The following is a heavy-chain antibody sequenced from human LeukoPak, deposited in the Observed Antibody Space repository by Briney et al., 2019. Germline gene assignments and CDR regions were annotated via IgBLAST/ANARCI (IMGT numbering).Heavy chain of an antibody. CDR2: IKSKTDGGTT. CDR3: TTRDSSGWYSQVDY. J-gene: IGHJ4*02. Sequence: PGGSLRLSCAASGFTFSNAWMSGVRQAPGKGPEWVGRIKSKTDGGTTDYAAPVKGRFTISRDDSKNTLYLQMNSLKTEDTAVYYCTTRDSSGWYSQVDYWGQGTLVTVSS. V-gene: IGHV3-15*01. D-gene: IGHD6-19*01. CDR1: GFTFSNAW.